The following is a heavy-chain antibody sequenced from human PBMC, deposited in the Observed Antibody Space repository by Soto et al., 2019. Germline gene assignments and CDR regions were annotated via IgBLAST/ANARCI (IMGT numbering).Heavy chain of an antibody. J-gene: IGHJ5*02. D-gene: IGHD3-3*01. V-gene: IGHV4-4*07. CDR1: GGSMSSYD. CDR2: VYSSGGT. Sequence: PXASLSLTCTVSGGSMSSYDGTWIRQPAGKGLEWIGRVYSSGGTHYNPSLKSRVTISLDTSKNQFSLRLLSVTDADTAVYYCARAQRFSDWFDPWGQRTLVTVSS. CDR3: ARAQRFSDWFDP.